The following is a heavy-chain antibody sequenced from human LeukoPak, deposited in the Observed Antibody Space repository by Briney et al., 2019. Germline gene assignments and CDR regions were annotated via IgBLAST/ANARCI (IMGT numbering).Heavy chain of an antibody. CDR2: INPNSGGT. CDR1: GYTFTGYY. D-gene: IGHD6-19*01. CDR3: ARPRDPGLAVAIDY. Sequence: GASVKVSCKASGYTFTGYYMHWVRRAPGQGLEWMGWINPNSGGTNYAQKFQGRVTMTRDTSISTAYMELSRLTSDDTAVYYCARPRDPGLAVAIDYWGQGTLVTVSS. J-gene: IGHJ4*02. V-gene: IGHV1-2*02.